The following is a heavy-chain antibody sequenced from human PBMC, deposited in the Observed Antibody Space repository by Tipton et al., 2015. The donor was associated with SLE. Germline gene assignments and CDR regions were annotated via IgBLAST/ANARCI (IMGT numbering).Heavy chain of an antibody. V-gene: IGHV3-11*06. J-gene: IGHJ4*02. CDR2: ISSSSSYT. CDR3: ARVSVQGDGYNLGDY. Sequence: SLRLSCAASGFTFSDYYMSWIRQAPGKGLEWVSYISSSSSYTNYADSVKGRFTISRDNAKNSLYLQMNSLRAEDTAVYYCARVSVQGDGYNLGDYWGQGNLVTVSS. CDR1: GFTFSDYY. D-gene: IGHD5-24*01.